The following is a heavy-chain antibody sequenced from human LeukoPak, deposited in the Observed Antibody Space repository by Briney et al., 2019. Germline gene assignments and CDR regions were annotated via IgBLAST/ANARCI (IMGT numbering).Heavy chain of an antibody. CDR2: IRFDGSNK. CDR3: ATVGEEYGDLYYFDN. Sequence: GGSLRLSCAASGFTFSSYGMHWVRQAPGKGLEWVAFIRFDGSNKNYADSVKGRFTISRDNSKKTLFLQMKSLRREDTAVYYCATVGEEYGDLYYFDNWGQGTLVTVST. J-gene: IGHJ4*02. CDR1: GFTFSSYG. V-gene: IGHV3-30*02. D-gene: IGHD4-17*01.